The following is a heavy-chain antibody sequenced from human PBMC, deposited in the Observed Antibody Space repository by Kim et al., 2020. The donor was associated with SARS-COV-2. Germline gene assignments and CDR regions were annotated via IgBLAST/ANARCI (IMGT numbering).Heavy chain of an antibody. CDR3: ARAGTLQNDYVY. D-gene: IGHD1-1*01. J-gene: IGHJ4*02. Sequence: YYVDSVKGRFTISRDNAKNSLYLQMNSLRAEDTAVYYCARAGTLQNDYVYWGQGTLVTVSS. V-gene: IGHV3-7*01.